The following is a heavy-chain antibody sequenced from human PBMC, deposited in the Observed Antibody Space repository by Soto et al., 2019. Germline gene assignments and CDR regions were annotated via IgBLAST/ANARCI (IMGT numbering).Heavy chain of an antibody. CDR1: GYTFTGYY. Sequence: GASVKVSCKASGYTFTGYYMHWVRQAPGQGLEWMGWINPNSGGTNYAQKFQGWVTMTRDTSISTAYMELSRLRSDDTAVYYCAGVARRSGIEAAPLFDYWGQGTLVTVSS. J-gene: IGHJ4*02. V-gene: IGHV1-2*04. D-gene: IGHD6-13*01. CDR3: AGVARRSGIEAAPLFDY. CDR2: INPNSGGT.